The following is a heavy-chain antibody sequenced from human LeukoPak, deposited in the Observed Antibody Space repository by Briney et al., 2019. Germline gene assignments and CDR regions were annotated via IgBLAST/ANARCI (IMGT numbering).Heavy chain of an antibody. CDR1: GYSISNGYD. CDR2: IYHSGST. CDR3: AREDRNYYYMDV. D-gene: IGHD2-15*01. J-gene: IGHJ6*03. V-gene: IGHV4-38-2*02. Sequence: SETLSLTCSVSGYSISNGYDWGWIRQPPGKGLEWIGKIYHSGSTYYNPSLQSRVTISVDTSKNQFSLKVSSVTAADTAVYYCAREDRNYYYMDVWGTGTTVTVSS.